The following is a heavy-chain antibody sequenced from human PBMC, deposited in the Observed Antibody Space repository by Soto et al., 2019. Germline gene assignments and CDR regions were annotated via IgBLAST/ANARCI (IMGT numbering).Heavy chain of an antibody. D-gene: IGHD1-26*01. V-gene: IGHV1-2*02. CDR1: GYTFTVYY. CDR2: INPNSGGT. Sequence: ASVKVSCKASGYTFTVYYMHWVRQAPGQGLEWMGWINPNSGGTMYPQKFQGRVTMTWDTSISTAYMALTRLRSDDTAVYYCARDLAKGGGSAGFDYWGQGTLVTVSS. J-gene: IGHJ4*02. CDR3: ARDLAKGGGSAGFDY.